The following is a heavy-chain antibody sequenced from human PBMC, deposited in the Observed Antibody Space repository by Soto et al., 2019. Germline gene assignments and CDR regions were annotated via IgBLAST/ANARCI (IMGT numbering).Heavy chain of an antibody. Sequence: QVQMVQSGAEVKKPGSSVKVSCKASGDTFSFYTINWVRQAPGLGLEWMGRVNPILSMSNYAQKFQGRVTMTADKSTITAYRELRSLSSEDTAFYYCATSYGSGYRAFDYWGQGALVTVSS. J-gene: IGHJ4*02. CDR2: VNPILSMS. CDR1: GDTFSFYT. CDR3: ATSYGSGYRAFDY. V-gene: IGHV1-69*02. D-gene: IGHD3-10*01.